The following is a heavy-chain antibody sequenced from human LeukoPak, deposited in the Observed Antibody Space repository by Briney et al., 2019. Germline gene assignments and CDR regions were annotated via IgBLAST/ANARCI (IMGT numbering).Heavy chain of an antibody. CDR3: ASLSRDYRRSNYYYYYGMDV. Sequence: NTSETLSLTCAVSGGSISSGGYSWSWIRQHPGKGLEWIGYIYYSGSTYYNPSLKSRVTISVDTSKNQISLKLSSVTAADTAVYYCASLSRDYRRSNYYYYYGMDVWGQGTTVTVSS. V-gene: IGHV4-31*11. D-gene: IGHD4-11*01. CDR2: IYYSGST. CDR1: GGSISSGGYS. J-gene: IGHJ6*02.